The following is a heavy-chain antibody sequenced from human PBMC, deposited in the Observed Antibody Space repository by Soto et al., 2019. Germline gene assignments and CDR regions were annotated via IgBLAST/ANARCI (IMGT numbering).Heavy chain of an antibody. V-gene: IGHV4-31*03. D-gene: IGHD2-15*01. CDR3: ARTRKRSVVVVAATGQGGAFDI. J-gene: IGHJ3*02. Sequence: SETLSLTCTVSGGSISSGGYYWSWIRQHPGKGLEWIGYIYYSGSTYYNPSLKSRVTISVDTSKNQFSLKLSSVTAADTAVYYCARTRKRSVVVVAATGQGGAFDIWGQGTMVTVSS. CDR2: IYYSGST. CDR1: GGSISSGGYY.